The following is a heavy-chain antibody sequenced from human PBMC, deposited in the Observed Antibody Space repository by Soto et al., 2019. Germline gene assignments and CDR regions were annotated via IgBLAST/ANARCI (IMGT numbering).Heavy chain of an antibody. CDR3: AKDRGWSSADLEY. J-gene: IGHJ4*02. D-gene: IGHD6-19*01. Sequence: QVQLVESGGGVVQPGSSLRLSCAASGFNFSSFGMHWVRQAPGKGLEWVALMSYDGSSKYYQDSLKGRFTISRDKSKNTLYLQMSSLRVEDTAVYYCAKDRGWSSADLEYWDQGTLVTVSS. V-gene: IGHV3-30*18. CDR2: MSYDGSSK. CDR1: GFNFSSFG.